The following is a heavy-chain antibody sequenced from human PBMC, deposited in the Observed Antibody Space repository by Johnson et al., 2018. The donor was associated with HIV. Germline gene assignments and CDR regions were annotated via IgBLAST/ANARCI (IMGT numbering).Heavy chain of an antibody. Sequence: VQLVESGGGLVEPGRSLRPSCAFDDYVMHWVRQAPGMGPECVSGFTWASADIDYGDSVKGRFTISRDNAKNSLYLQMNSLRAEDTAVYYCARPQGGAPLAMAFDIWGQGTMVTGSS. CDR3: ARPQGGAPLAMAFDI. CDR1: FDDYV. V-gene: IGHV3-9*01. CDR2: FTWASADI. J-gene: IGHJ3*02. D-gene: IGHD3-16*01.